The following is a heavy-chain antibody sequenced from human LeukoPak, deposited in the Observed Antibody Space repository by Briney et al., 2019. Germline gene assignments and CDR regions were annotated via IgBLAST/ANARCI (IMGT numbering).Heavy chain of an antibody. D-gene: IGHD3-22*01. Sequence: PGGSLRLSCAASGFTFSSYGMHLVRQAPGKGLEWVAVIWYDGSNKYYADSVKGRFTISRDNSKNTLYLQMNSLRAEDTAVYYCARDLGYYYDSSGFGYWGQGTLVTVSS. CDR2: IWYDGSNK. J-gene: IGHJ4*02. CDR3: ARDLGYYYDSSGFGY. CDR1: GFTFSSYG. V-gene: IGHV3-33*01.